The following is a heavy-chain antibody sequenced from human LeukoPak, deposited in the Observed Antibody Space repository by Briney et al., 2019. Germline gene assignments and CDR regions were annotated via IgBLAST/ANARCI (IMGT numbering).Heavy chain of an antibody. CDR1: GGSISITRYY. V-gene: IGHV4-39*07. Sequence: SETLSLTCTVSGGSISITRYYWGWIRQPPGKGLEWIASMYSSGTTYYNPSLKSRVTISVDTSKNQFSLKLSSVTAADTAVYYCARGPPDCSSTSCYAFDAFDIWGQGTMVTVSS. D-gene: IGHD2-2*01. CDR3: ARGPPDCSSTSCYAFDAFDI. J-gene: IGHJ3*02. CDR2: MYSSGTT.